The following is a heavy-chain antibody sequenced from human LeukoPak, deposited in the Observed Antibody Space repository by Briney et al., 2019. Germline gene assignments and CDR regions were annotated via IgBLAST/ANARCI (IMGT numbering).Heavy chain of an antibody. J-gene: IGHJ3*02. V-gene: IGHV3-23*01. D-gene: IGHD5-12*01. CDR3: AKAANSGYAIHDAFDI. CDR1: GFTFSSYA. Sequence: GGSLRLSCAASGFTFSSYAMSWVRQAPGKGLEWVSAISGSGGSTYYADSVKGRFTISRDNSKNTLYLQMNSLRSEDTAVYYCAKAANSGYAIHDAFDIWGQGTMVTVSS. CDR2: ISGSGGST.